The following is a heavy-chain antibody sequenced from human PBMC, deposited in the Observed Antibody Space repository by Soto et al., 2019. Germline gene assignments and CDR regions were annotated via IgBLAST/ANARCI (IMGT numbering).Heavy chain of an antibody. V-gene: IGHV4-61*01. CDR3: ARIHYYDTTPTFDY. Sequence: SETLSLTCTVSGGSVSSGSYYWSWIRQPPGKGLEWIGYIYYSGSTNYNPSLKSRATISVDTSKNQFSLKLSSVTAADTAVYYCARIHYYDTTPTFDYWGQGTLVTVSS. CDR1: GGSVSSGSYY. CDR2: IYYSGST. D-gene: IGHD3-22*01. J-gene: IGHJ4*02.